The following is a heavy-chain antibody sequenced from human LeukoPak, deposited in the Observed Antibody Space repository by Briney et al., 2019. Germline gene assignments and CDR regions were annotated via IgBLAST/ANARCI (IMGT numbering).Heavy chain of an antibody. CDR3: ARDGLYNYGYSYFDY. Sequence: SETLSLTCTVSGGSFSSYHWSCIRLPAGKGLEWIGRFHITESTNYNPSLKSRVTMSIDTSKNQFSLRLTSVTAADTAVYYCARDGLYNYGYSYFDYWGQGTLVTVFS. J-gene: IGHJ4*02. CDR2: FHITEST. D-gene: IGHD5-18*01. V-gene: IGHV4-4*07. CDR1: GGSFSSYH.